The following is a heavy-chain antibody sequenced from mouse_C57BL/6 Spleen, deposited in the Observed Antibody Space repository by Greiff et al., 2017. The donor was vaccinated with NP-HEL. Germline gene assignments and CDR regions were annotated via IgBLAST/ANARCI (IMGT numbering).Heavy chain of an antibody. CDR2: IYPGSGNT. CDR1: GYTFTDYY. D-gene: IGHD1-1*01. CDR3: ARDHYYGSSYGY. V-gene: IGHV1-76*01. Sequence: QVQLQQSGAELVRPGASVKLSCKASGYTFTDYYINWVKQRPGQGLEWIARIYPGSGNTYYNEKFKGKATLTAEKSSSTAYMQLSSLTSEDSAVYFCARDHYYGSSYGYWGQGTTLTVSS. J-gene: IGHJ2*01.